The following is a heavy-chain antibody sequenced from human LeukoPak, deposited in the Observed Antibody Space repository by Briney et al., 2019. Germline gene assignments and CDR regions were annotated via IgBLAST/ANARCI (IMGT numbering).Heavy chain of an antibody. CDR3: ATEEGIAARPVYFDY. V-gene: IGHV3-21*01. D-gene: IGHD6-6*01. J-gene: IGHJ4*02. CDR1: GFTFSSYS. Sequence: PGGSLRLSCAASGFTFSSYSMNWVRQAPGKGLEWVSSISSSSSYIYYADSVKGRFTISRDNAKNLLYLQMNSLRAEDTAVYYCATEEGIAARPVYFDYWGQGTLVTVSS. CDR2: ISSSSSYI.